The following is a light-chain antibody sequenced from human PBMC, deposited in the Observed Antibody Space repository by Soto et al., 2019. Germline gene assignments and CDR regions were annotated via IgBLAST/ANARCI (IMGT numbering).Light chain of an antibody. Sequence: QSALTQPPSASGSPGQSGTISCTGASSDVGGYNFVSWYQQHPGKAPKLMIYDVTKRPSGVPDRFSGSKSGNTASLPVSGLQADDEADYYCSSYAGSSVPVAFGGGTQLTVL. V-gene: IGLV2-8*01. CDR2: DVT. CDR3: SSYAGSSVPVA. CDR1: SSDVGGYNF. J-gene: IGLJ2*01.